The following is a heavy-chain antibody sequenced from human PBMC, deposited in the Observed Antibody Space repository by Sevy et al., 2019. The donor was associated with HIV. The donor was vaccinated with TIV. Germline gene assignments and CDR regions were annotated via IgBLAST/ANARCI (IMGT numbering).Heavy chain of an antibody. J-gene: IGHJ6*02. V-gene: IGHV4-59*01. Sequence: SETLSLICTVSGDSISGYYWNWIRQPPGKGLEWIGYIFYSRSTTYNPSLKSRVTISKDTSKNQFSLKLTSVTAADTAIYFGARGDPELLYGMDVWGQETAVAVSS. CDR3: ARGDPELLYGMDV. CDR2: IFYSRST. CDR1: GDSISGYY. D-gene: IGHD1-7*01.